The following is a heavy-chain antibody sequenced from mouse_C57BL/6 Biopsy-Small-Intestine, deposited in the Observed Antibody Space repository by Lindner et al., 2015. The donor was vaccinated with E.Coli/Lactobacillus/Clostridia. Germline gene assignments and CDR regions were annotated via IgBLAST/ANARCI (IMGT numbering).Heavy chain of an antibody. J-gene: IGHJ3*01. V-gene: IGHV1-34*02. CDR1: GYTFTDYY. CDR3: ARRDHSGSPFAY. CDR2: IYPNNGDT. Sequence: VQLQESGPELAKPGDSVKMSCKASGYTFTDYYMDWVKQSHGKSLEWIGYIYPNNGDTNYSQKFKGKAALTVDKSSNTAYMDLHSLTSEDSAVYYCARRDHSGSPFAYWGLGTLVTVSA. D-gene: IGHD3-1*01.